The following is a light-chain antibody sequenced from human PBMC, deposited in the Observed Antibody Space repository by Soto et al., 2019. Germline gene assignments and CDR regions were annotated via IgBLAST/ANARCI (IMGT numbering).Light chain of an antibody. Sequence: ENVLTQSPGTLSLSPGERATLSCRASQSIGSGYLAWYQQKPGHAPRLIIYGTSSRATGIPDRFSGSGSGTDFALTISRLEPEDCAVYYCQQFGSSLLTFGQGTKVEIK. CDR1: QSIGSGY. V-gene: IGKV3-20*01. J-gene: IGKJ1*01. CDR3: QQFGSSLLT. CDR2: GTS.